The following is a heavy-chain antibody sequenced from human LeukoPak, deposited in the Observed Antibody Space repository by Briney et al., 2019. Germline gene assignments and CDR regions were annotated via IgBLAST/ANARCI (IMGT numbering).Heavy chain of an antibody. J-gene: IGHJ4*02. D-gene: IGHD3-22*01. CDR2: MNPNSGNT. Sequence: ASVKVSCKASGYTFTSYDINWVRQATGQGLEWMGWMNPNSGNTGYAQKFQGRVTMTRNTSISTAYMELNSLRSEDTAVYYCARAIDTSGYYVVEEGYFDYWGQGTLVTVSS. CDR3: ARAIDTSGYYVVEEGYFDY. V-gene: IGHV1-8*01. CDR1: GYTFTSYD.